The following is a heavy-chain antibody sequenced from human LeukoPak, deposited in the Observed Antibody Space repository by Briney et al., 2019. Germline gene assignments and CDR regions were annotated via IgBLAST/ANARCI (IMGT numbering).Heavy chain of an antibody. D-gene: IGHD6-13*01. J-gene: IGHJ4*02. V-gene: IGHV3-33*01. CDR2: IWYDGSNK. Sequence: GGSLRLSCAASGFTFSSYGMHWVRQAPGKGLEWVAVIWYDGSNKYYADSVKGRFTISRDNSKNTLYLQMNSLRAEDTAVYYCARDFSSSWYPTLDYWGQGTLVTVSS. CDR1: GFTFSSYG. CDR3: ARDFSSSWYPTLDY.